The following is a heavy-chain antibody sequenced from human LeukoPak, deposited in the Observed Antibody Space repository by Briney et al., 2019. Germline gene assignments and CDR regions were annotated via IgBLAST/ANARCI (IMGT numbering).Heavy chain of an antibody. CDR3: ARRNRYVDY. J-gene: IGHJ4*02. Sequence: KPGASLEISCEGSGYRFTSYWIGWGRQVPGKGLEWMGIIYPGDSDTRYSPSFQGQVTISADKSISTAYLQWSSLKASDTAMYYCARRNRYVDYWGQGTLVTVSS. CDR1: GYRFTSYW. D-gene: IGHD2-2*01. V-gene: IGHV5-51*01. CDR2: IYPGDSDT.